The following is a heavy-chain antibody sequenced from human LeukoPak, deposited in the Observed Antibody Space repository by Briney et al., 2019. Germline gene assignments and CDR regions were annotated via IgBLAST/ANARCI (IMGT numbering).Heavy chain of an antibody. CDR3: ARSSGYDY. J-gene: IGHJ4*02. CDR1: GGSFSGYY. D-gene: IGHD3-22*01. CDR2: IYHSGST. V-gene: IGHV4-34*01. Sequence: PSETLSLTCAVYGGSFSGYYWSWIRQPPGKGLEWIGSIYHSGSTYYNPSLKSRVTISVDTSKNQFSLKLSSVTAADTAVYYCARSSGYDYWGQGTLVTVSS.